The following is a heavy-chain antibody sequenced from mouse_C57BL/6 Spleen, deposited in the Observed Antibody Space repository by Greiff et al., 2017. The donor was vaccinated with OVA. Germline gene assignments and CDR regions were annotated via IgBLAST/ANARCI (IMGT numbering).Heavy chain of an antibody. Sequence: VQLQQPGAELVKPGASVKLSCKASGYTFTSYWMQWVKQRPGQGLEWIGEIDPSDSYTNYNQKFKGKATLTVDTSSSTAYMQLSSLTSEDSAVYYCARGLSSLYAMDYWGQGTSVTVSS. CDR3: ARGLSSLYAMDY. CDR2: IDPSDSYT. J-gene: IGHJ4*01. D-gene: IGHD1-1*01. CDR1: GYTFTSYW. V-gene: IGHV1-50*01.